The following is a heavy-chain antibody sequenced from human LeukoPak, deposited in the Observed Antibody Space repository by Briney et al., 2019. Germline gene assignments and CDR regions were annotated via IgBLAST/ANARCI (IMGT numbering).Heavy chain of an antibody. CDR3: ARRTVSYYYDSSGSALRAEYFQH. D-gene: IGHD3-22*01. CDR2: INHSGST. Sequence: KPSETLSLTCSVSGGSISSGGYYWSWIRQPPGKGLEWIGEINHSGSTNYNPSLKSRVTISVDTSKNQFSLKLSSVTAADTAVYYCARRTVSYYYDSSGSALRAEYFQHWGRGTLVTVSS. J-gene: IGHJ1*01. CDR1: GGSISSGGYY. V-gene: IGHV4-39*07.